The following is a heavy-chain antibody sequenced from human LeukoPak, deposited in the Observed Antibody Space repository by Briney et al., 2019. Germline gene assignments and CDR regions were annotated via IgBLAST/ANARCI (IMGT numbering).Heavy chain of an antibody. D-gene: IGHD3-10*01. CDR3: AKGFGTMVRGVREGYYFDY. J-gene: IGHJ4*02. V-gene: IGHV3-30*18. Sequence: PGGSLRLSCAASGFTFSSYGMHWVRQAPGKGLEWVAVISYDGSNKYYADSAKGRFTISRDNSKNTLYLQMNSLRAEDTAVYYCAKGFGTMVRGVREGYYFDYWGQGTLVTVSS. CDR1: GFTFSSYG. CDR2: ISYDGSNK.